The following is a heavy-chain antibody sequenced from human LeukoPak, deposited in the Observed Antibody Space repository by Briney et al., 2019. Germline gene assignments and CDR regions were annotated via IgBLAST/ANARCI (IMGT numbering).Heavy chain of an antibody. Sequence: ASVKVSCKASGYTFTRYDINWVRQTTGQGLEWMGWMNPNSGNTGYAQKFQGRVTMTRNTSISTAYMELSSLRSEDTAVYYCARGWAAGTQYFQHWGQGTLVTVSS. CDR3: ARGWAAGTQYFQH. CDR1: GYTFTRYD. V-gene: IGHV1-8*01. D-gene: IGHD6-13*01. CDR2: MNPNSGNT. J-gene: IGHJ1*01.